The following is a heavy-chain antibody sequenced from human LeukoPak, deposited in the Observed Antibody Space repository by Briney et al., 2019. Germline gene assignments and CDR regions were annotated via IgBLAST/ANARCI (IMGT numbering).Heavy chain of an antibody. CDR2: IISSGSST. Sequence: GGSLRLSCAASGFTFSSYWMHWVRQAPGKGLEWVSSIISSGSSTYYADSVKGRFSISRDIFKNTLFLQMNNLRAEDTAVYYCARQSGLGFDFWGQGTLVTVSS. CDR1: GFTFSSYW. CDR3: ARQSGLGFDF. D-gene: IGHD6-19*01. J-gene: IGHJ4*02. V-gene: IGHV3-23*01.